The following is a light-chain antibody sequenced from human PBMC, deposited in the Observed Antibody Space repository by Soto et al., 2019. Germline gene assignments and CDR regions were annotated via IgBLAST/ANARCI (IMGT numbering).Light chain of an antibody. CDR1: TSNIGNNY. CDR2: ENN. CDR3: GKWDSSLSAGNSV. Sequence: QSVLTQPPSVSAAPGQKVTISCSGSTSNIGNNYVSWYQQLPGTAPKLLIYENNKRPSGIPDRFSGSKSGTSATLGITGLQTGDEADYYCGKWDSSLSAGNSVFGTGTKVTVL. V-gene: IGLV1-51*02. J-gene: IGLJ1*01.